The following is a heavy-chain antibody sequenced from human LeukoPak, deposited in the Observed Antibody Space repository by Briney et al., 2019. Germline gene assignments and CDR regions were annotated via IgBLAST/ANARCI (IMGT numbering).Heavy chain of an antibody. J-gene: IGHJ6*03. Sequence: ASVKVSCKASGYTFTSYDINWVRQATGQGLEWMGWMNPNSGNTGYAQKFQGRVTMTRNTSISTAYMELSSLRSEDTAMYYCARSFYSSGWVYYYYYMDVWGKGTTVTVSS. V-gene: IGHV1-8*01. CDR3: ARSFYSSGWVYYYYYMDV. CDR1: GYTFTSYD. D-gene: IGHD6-19*01. CDR2: MNPNSGNT.